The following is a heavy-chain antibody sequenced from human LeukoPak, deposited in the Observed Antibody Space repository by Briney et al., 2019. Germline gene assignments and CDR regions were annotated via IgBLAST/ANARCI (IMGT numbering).Heavy chain of an antibody. CDR2: FDPEDGET. CDR3: ATSTYYYDSGDYFDY. CDR1: GYTLTELS. V-gene: IGHV1-24*01. D-gene: IGHD3-22*01. J-gene: IGHJ4*02. Sequence: ASVKVSCKVSGYTLTELSMHWVRQAPGKGLEWMGGFDPEDGETIYAQKSQGRVTMTEDTSTDTAYMELSSLRSEDTAVYYCATSTYYYDSGDYFDYWGQGILVTVSS.